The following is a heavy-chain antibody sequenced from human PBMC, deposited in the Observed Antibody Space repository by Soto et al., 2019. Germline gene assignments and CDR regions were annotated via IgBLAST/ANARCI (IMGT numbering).Heavy chain of an antibody. CDR3: AREGFTNYTDYSFER. D-gene: IGHD4-4*01. CDR2: ISYDGSHE. Sequence: PVVSLRLSCAASGSKFNYYPIHWVRQAPGKGLEWVALISYDGSHEYYADSVKGRFSLSRDNAKTSLYLQMDSLRPEDTAIYYCAREGFTNYTDYSFERCGHGALVTVAS. CDR1: GSKFNYYP. J-gene: IGHJ4*01. V-gene: IGHV3-30-3*01.